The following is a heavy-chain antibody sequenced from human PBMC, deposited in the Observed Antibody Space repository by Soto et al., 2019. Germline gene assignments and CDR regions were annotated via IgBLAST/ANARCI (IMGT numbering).Heavy chain of an antibody. V-gene: IGHV4-31*03. CDR1: GGSISSAAYY. Sequence: QVRLQESGPGLVKPSQTLSLTCTVSGGSISSAAYYWSWIRQHTGKGLEWIGYVSHSGSTYYNPSLKSRVIISVDTSKNQFSLSLTSVTAADTAVYYCAREYTYGSNFFDCWGQGALVTVSS. D-gene: IGHD5-18*01. CDR3: AREYTYGSNFFDC. CDR2: VSHSGST. J-gene: IGHJ4*02.